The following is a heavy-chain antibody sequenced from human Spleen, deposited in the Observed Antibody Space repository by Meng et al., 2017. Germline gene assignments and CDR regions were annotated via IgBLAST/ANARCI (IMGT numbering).Heavy chain of an antibody. D-gene: IGHD1-26*01. CDR3: TTAGFNSG. CDR2: IKSKTDGGTT. J-gene: IGHJ4*02. CDR1: GLTFSDAW. Sequence: EVQVVDSGGGLVKHGGSLRLSCAVSGLTFSDAWMSWVRQAPGKGLEWVGRIKSKTDGGTTDYAAPVKDRFTISRDDSKNTLFLQMNSLKTEDTAVYYCTTAGFNSGWGQGTLVTVSS. V-gene: IGHV3-15*01.